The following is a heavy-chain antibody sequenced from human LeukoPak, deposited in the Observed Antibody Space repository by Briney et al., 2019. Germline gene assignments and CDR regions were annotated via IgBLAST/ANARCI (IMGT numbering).Heavy chain of an antibody. D-gene: IGHD3-3*01. V-gene: IGHV4-39*01. CDR1: GGSISSSSYY. J-gene: IGHJ4*02. CDR2: IYDTGNT. CDR3: ASILRFLGDFFDY. Sequence: PSETLSLTCTVSGGSISSSSYYWGWIRQPTGKGLEWIGRIYDTGNTFYDPSLKSRVTISIDTSKNQFSLELGSVTAADTAVYYCASILRFLGDFFDYWGQGTLVTVSS.